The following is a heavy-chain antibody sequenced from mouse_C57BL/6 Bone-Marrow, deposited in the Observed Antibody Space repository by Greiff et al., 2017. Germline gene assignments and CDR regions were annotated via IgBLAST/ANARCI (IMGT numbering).Heavy chain of an antibody. D-gene: IGHD1-1*01. J-gene: IGHJ4*01. CDR1: GFTFSDYY. CDR2: INYDGSST. V-gene: IGHV5-16*01. Sequence: DVQLVESEGGLVQPGSSMKLSCTASGFTFSDYYMAWVRQVPEKGLEWVANINYDGSSTYYLDSLKSRFIISRDNAKTILYLQMSSLKSEDTATYYWARAPGYYGSSYEAMDYWGQGTSVTVAS. CDR3: ARAPGYYGSSYEAMDY.